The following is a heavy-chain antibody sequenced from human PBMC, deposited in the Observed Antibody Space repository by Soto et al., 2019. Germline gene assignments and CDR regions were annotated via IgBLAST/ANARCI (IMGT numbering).Heavy chain of an antibody. CDR1: GGTFSSYA. CDR3: ARSRYYYDSSGYYLVDEFDY. Sequence: ASVKVSCKASGGTFSSYAISWVRQAPGQGLEWMGGIIPIFGTANYAQKFQGRVTITADESTSTAYMELSSLRSEDTAVYYCARSRYYYDSSGYYLVDEFDYWGQGTLVTVSS. D-gene: IGHD3-22*01. V-gene: IGHV1-69*13. J-gene: IGHJ4*02. CDR2: IIPIFGTA.